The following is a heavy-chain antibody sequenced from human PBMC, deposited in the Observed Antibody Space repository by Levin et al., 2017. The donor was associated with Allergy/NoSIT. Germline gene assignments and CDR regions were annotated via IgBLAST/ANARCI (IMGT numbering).Heavy chain of an antibody. Sequence: AASVKVSCKASGYTFTSYGISWVRQAPGQGLEWMGWISAYNGNTNYAQKLQGRVTMTTDTSTSTAYMELRSLRSDDTAVYYCARAPAGQLVHKGWFDPWGQGTLVTVSS. CDR3: ARAPAGQLVHKGWFDP. CDR2: ISAYNGNT. D-gene: IGHD6-13*01. CDR1: GYTFTSYG. J-gene: IGHJ5*02. V-gene: IGHV1-18*01.